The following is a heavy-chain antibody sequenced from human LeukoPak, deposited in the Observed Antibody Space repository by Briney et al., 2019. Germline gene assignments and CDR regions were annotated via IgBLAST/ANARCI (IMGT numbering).Heavy chain of an antibody. J-gene: IGHJ4*02. D-gene: IGHD3-9*01. V-gene: IGHV3-23*01. CDR3: AKAKGGMYYDILTGYYRVNY. CDR1: GFTFSSYA. CDR2: ISGSGGST. Sequence: GGSLRLSCAASGFTFSSYAMSWVRQAPGKGLEWVSAISGSGGSTYYADSVKGRFTISRDNSKNTLYLQMNSLRAEDTAVYYCAKAKGGMYYDILTGYYRVNYWGQGPLVTVSS.